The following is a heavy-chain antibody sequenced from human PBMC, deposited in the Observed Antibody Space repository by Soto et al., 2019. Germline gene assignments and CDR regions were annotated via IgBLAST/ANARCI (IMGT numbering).Heavy chain of an antibody. D-gene: IGHD3-22*01. J-gene: IGHJ4*02. Sequence: PGGSLRLSCAASGFTFSDYYMTWIRQAPGKGLEWVSYISSSSTYTNYADSVKGRFAISRDNAKNSLYLQMNSLRVEDTAVYYCARGSRAHYDSSGSIVDQWGQGILVTVSS. V-gene: IGHV3-11*06. CDR2: ISSSSTYT. CDR1: GFTFSDYY. CDR3: ARGSRAHYDSSGSIVDQ.